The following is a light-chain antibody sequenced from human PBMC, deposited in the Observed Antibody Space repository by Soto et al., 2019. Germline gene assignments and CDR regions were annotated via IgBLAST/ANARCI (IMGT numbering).Light chain of an antibody. CDR3: SSYAGSNNFV. J-gene: IGLJ1*01. Sequence: QPARTQPASVSGSPGQWISISCTGTSGDVGAYNYVSWYQQHPGKAPKLIIYEVTKRPSGVPDRVSASKSGNTASLTVSGLRAEDEADYYCSSYAGSNNFVFGTGTKV. CDR2: EVT. V-gene: IGLV2-8*01. CDR1: SGDVGAYNY.